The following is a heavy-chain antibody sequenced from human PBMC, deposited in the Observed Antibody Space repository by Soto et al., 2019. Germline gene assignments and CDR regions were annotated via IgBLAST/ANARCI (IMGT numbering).Heavy chain of an antibody. CDR1: GFTITDYY. D-gene: IGHD3-10*01. V-gene: IGHV3-11*01. CDR3: ARDQEGSGSHWLGYNYYAMDV. J-gene: IGHJ6*02. Sequence: GGSLRLSCGASGFTITDYYMSWIRQAPGKGLEWVSHISSVGTTTYYADSVKGRFSISMDNAKNSLYLQMDSLRAEDTAVYYCARDQEGSGSHWLGYNYYAMDVWGQGTTVTVSS. CDR2: ISSVGTTT.